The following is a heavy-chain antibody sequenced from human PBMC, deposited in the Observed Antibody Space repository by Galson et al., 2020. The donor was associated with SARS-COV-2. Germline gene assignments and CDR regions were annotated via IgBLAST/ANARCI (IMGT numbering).Heavy chain of an antibody. V-gene: IGHV3-21*01. J-gene: IGHJ4*02. Sequence: GESLKISCAASGFTFSSYSMNWVRQAPGKGLEWVSSISSSSSYIYYADSVKGRFTIYRDNAKNSLYLQMNSLRAEDTAVYYCASNRGYSGYCLPSPLDYWGQGTLVTVSS. CDR3: ASNRGYSGYCLPSPLDY. D-gene: IGHD5-12*01. CDR2: ISSSSSYI. CDR1: GFTFSSYS.